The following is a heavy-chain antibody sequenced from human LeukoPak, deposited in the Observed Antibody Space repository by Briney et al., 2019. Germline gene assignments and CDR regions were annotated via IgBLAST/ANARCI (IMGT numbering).Heavy chain of an antibody. V-gene: IGHV1-46*01. CDR2: INPSGGST. Sequence: ASVKVSCKASGYTFTSYYMHWVRQAPGQGLEWMGIINPSGGSTSYAQKFQGRVTMTRDMSTSTVYMELSSLRSEDTAVYYCARGSGLRFLEWLLPQSNWFDPWGQGTLVTVSS. CDR3: ARGSGLRFLEWLLPQSNWFDP. J-gene: IGHJ5*02. D-gene: IGHD3-3*01. CDR1: GYTFTSYY.